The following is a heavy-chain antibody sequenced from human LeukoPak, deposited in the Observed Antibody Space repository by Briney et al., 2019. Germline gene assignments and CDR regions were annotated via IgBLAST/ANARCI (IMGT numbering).Heavy chain of an antibody. V-gene: IGHV5-51*01. J-gene: IGHJ3*02. D-gene: IGHD3-10*02. CDR2: IYPGDSDT. Sequence: GESLKISCKGSGYIFTSYWIGWVRQMPGKGLEWMGIIYPGDSDTRYSPSFQGQVTISADKSISTAYLQWSSLKASDTAMYYCARRLPGGTMSNPGAFDIWGQGTMVTVSS. CDR1: GYIFTSYW. CDR3: ARRLPGGTMSNPGAFDI.